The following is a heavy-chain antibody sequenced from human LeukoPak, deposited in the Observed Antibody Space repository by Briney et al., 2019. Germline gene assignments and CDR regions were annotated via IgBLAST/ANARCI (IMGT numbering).Heavy chain of an antibody. CDR1: GYTFTSYD. CDR3: ARAWVISRLGDAFDI. CDR2: VNPNTGNT. V-gene: IGHV1-8*01. Sequence: ASVKVSCKASGYTFTSYDISWVRQATGQGLEWMGWVNPNTGNTGYAQKFQGRVTMTRNTSISTAYMELSSLRSEDTAVYYCARAWVISRLGDAFDIWGQGTMVTVSS. D-gene: IGHD7-27*01. J-gene: IGHJ3*02.